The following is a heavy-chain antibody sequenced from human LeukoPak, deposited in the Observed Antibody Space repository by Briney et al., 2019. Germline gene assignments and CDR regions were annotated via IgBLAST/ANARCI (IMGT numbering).Heavy chain of an antibody. D-gene: IGHD5-24*01. V-gene: IGHV3-48*02. CDR3: ATVSRDGFNHNWYDL. Sequence: PGGSLRLSCAASGFTFSSYAMSWVRQAPGKGLEWVSYMRGVGSTIHYADSVKGRFTISRDDAKNSLYLQMNRLRDEDTAFYYCATVSRDGFNHNWYDLWGQGTLVTVSS. CDR1: GFTFSSYA. CDR2: MRGVGSTI. J-gene: IGHJ5*02.